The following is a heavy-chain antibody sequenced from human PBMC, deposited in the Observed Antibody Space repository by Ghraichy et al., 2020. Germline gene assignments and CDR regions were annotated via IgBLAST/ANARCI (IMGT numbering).Heavy chain of an antibody. V-gene: IGHV3-23*01. Sequence: GSLRLSCAASGFTFGTSAMSWVRQAPGKGLEWVSAISTGGDSTYYADSVKGRFTISRDNSKNTLYLQMNSLRAEDTAVYYCAKAGCSSTTCYTYYYYGLDVWGQGTTVTVSS. CDR1: GFTFGTSA. CDR2: ISTGGDST. J-gene: IGHJ6*02. CDR3: AKAGCSSTTCYTYYYYGLDV. D-gene: IGHD2-2*02.